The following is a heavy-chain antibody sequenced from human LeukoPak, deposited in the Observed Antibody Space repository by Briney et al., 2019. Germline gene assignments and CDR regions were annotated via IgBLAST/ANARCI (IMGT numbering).Heavy chain of an antibody. CDR2: IHNSGTT. CDR1: GGPFSGYF. D-gene: IGHD3-10*01. CDR3: ARRYYYNLGSFPFDF. J-gene: IGHJ4*02. V-gene: IGHV4-34*01. Sequence: SETLSLTCAVSGGPFSGYFWSWIRQSSGKGLEWIGEIHNSGTTNYNPSLNGRVTISEGTSKNQFYLNLSSVTAADTAVYYCARRYYYNLGSFPFDFWGQGTLVTVSS.